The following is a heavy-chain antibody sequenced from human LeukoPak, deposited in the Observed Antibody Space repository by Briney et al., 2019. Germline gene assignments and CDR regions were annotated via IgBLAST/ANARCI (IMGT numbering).Heavy chain of an antibody. V-gene: IGHV3-30*18. CDR2: ISYDGSNK. J-gene: IGHJ4*02. CDR1: GFTFSSYG. Sequence: PGGSLRLSCAASGFTFSSYGMHWVRQAPGKGLEWVTVISYDGSNKYYADSVKGRFTVSRDNSKNTLYLQMNSLRAEDTAVYYCAKEKLDVVWIAASFDYWGQGTLVTVSS. CDR3: AKEKLDVVWIAASFDY. D-gene: IGHD6-13*01.